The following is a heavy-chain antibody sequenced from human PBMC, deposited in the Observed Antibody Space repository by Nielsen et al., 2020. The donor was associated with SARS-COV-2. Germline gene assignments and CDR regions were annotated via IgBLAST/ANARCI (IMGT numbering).Heavy chain of an antibody. V-gene: IGHV4-31*03. CDR2: IYYSGST. J-gene: IGHJ5*02. D-gene: IGHD6-13*01. Sequence: SETLSLTCTVSGGSISSGGYYWSWIRQHPGKGLEWIGYIYYSGSTYYNPSLKSRVTISVDTSKNQFSLKLSSVTAADTAVYYCARGRGHSSSRYGPWGQGTLVTVSS. CDR3: ARGRGHSSSRYGP. CDR1: GGSISSGGYY.